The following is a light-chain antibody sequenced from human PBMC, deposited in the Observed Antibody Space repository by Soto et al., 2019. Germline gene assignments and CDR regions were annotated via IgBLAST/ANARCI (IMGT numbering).Light chain of an antibody. CDR3: QQYNRGVT. CDR2: KVS. V-gene: IGKV1-5*03. Sequence: DIHMTQSPATLSASVGDRVTITCRASQTVSPRLAWYQQKPGAAPHLLIYKVSNLESGVPSRFSGSGSGADFTLTINGLQPDDFATYYCQQYNRGVTFGPGTKVEIK. J-gene: IGKJ1*01. CDR1: QTVSPR.